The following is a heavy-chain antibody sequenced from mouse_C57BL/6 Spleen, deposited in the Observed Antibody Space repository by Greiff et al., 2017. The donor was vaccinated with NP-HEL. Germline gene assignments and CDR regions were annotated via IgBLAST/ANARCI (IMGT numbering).Heavy chain of an antibody. CDR3: ARGDYGYYAMDY. J-gene: IGHJ4*01. D-gene: IGHD1-1*02. CDR1: GFTFSSYG. CDR2: ISSGGSYT. V-gene: IGHV5-6*01. Sequence: EVKVVESGGDLVKPGGSLKLSCAASGFTFSSYGMSWVRQTPDKRLEWVATISSGGSYTYYPDSVKGRFTISRDNAKNTLYLQMSSLKSEDTAMYYCARGDYGYYAMDYWGQGTSVTVSS.